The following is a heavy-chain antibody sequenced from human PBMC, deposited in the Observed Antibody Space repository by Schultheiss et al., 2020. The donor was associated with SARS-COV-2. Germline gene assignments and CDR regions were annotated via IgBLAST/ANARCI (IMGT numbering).Heavy chain of an antibody. V-gene: IGHV2-70*04. J-gene: IGHJ5*02. CDR2: IDWGDDK. CDR3: ARDNLDYGYSWLDP. CDR1: GFSLTTGGMG. Sequence: SGPTLVKPTQTLTLTCTFSGFSLTTGGMGVSWIRQPPGKALEWLARIDWGDDKFYSTSLRTRLTISSDTSKNLVVLKMTNMDPMDTATYYCARDNLDYGYSWLDPWGPGTLVTVSS. D-gene: IGHD3-10*01.